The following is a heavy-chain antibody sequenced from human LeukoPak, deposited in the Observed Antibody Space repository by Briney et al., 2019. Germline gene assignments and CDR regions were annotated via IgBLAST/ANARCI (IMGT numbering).Heavy chain of an antibody. J-gene: IGHJ4*02. V-gene: IGHV3-48*03. CDR3: ARTAFDDSR. D-gene: IGHD3-16*01. CDR1: GFTFSSYE. Sequence: GGSLRLSCAASGFTFSSYEMNWVRQAPGEGLEWVSYISSSGSTIYYADSVKGRFTISRDNAKNSLYLQMNSLRAEDTAVYYCARTAFDDSRWGQGTLVTVSS. CDR2: ISSSGSTI.